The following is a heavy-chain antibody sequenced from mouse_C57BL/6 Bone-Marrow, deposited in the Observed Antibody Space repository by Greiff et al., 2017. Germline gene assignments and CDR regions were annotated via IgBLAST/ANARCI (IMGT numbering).Heavy chain of an antibody. CDR1: GYTFTSYG. V-gene: IGHV1-81*01. CDR2: IYPRSGNT. D-gene: IGHD2-4*01. CDR3: ARDDYDGVYFDY. J-gene: IGHJ2*01. Sequence: VQLQQSGAELASPGASVKLSCKASGYTFTSYGLSWVKQRTGQGLEWIGEIYPRSGNTYYNEQFKGKATLTEDKSSSTAYLELRSLTSEDSAVYFGARDDYDGVYFDYWGQGTTLTVSS.